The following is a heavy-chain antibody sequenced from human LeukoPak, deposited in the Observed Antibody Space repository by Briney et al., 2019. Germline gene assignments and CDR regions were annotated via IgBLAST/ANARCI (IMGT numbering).Heavy chain of an antibody. CDR3: ATVTGETVYFDY. CDR2: INHSGST. V-gene: IGHV4-34*01. Sequence: SETLSLTCAVYGGSFSGYYWSWIRQPPEKGLEWIGEINHSGSTNYNPSPKSRVTISVDTSKNQFSLKLSSVTAADTAVYYCATVTGETVYFDYWGQGTLVTVSS. CDR1: GGSFSGYY. D-gene: IGHD7-27*01. J-gene: IGHJ4*02.